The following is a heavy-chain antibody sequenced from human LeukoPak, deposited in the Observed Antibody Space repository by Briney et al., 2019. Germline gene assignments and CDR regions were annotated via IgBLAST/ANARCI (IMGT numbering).Heavy chain of an antibody. CDR1: GFTFSSYS. CDR2: ISSSSSTI. J-gene: IGHJ4*02. CDR3: ARGGFEWFGELYSVDY. D-gene: IGHD3-10*01. V-gene: IGHV3-48*04. Sequence: PGGSLRLSCAASGFTFSSYSMNWVRQAPGKGLEWVSYISSSSSTIYYADSVKGRFTISRDNAKNSLYLQMNSLRAEDTAVYYCARGGFEWFGELYSVDYWGQGTLVTVSS.